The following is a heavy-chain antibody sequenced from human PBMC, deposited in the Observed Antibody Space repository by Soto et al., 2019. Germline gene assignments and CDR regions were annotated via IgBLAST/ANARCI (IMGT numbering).Heavy chain of an antibody. CDR3: AKVGSSGWYADADS. Sequence: PGGSLRLSCAASGFTFSSYWMSWVRQAPGKGLEWVSSISGSGYDIYYADSVKGRFTISRDDAKSSLDLQMNSLRAEDTAVYYCAKVGSSGWYADADSWGQGTLVTVSS. D-gene: IGHD6-19*01. CDR1: GFTFSSYW. CDR2: ISGSGYDI. V-gene: IGHV3-21*06. J-gene: IGHJ4*02.